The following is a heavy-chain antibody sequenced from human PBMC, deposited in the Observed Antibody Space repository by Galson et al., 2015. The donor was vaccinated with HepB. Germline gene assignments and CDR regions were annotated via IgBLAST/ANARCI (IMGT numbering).Heavy chain of an antibody. CDR2: ISYDGSNK. CDR1: GFTFSSYA. J-gene: IGHJ4*02. V-gene: IGHV3-30*04. D-gene: IGHD3-3*01. CDR3: ARVLDFWSGYLDY. Sequence: SLRLSCAASGFTFSSYAMHWVRQAPGKGLEWVAVISYDGSNKYYADSVKGRFTISRDNSKNTLYLQMNSLRAEDTAVYYCARVLDFWSGYLDYWGQGTLVTVSS.